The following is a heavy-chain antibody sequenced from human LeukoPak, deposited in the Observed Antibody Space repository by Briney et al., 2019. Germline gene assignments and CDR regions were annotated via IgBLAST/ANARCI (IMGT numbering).Heavy chain of an antibody. V-gene: IGHV4-34*01. Sequence: PSETLSLTCAVYGGSFSGYYWSWIRQPPGKGLEWIGEINHSGSTNYNPSLKSRVTISVDTSKNQSSLKLSSVTAADTAVYYCARVRLGGRKTPIRVITGGYFDYWGQGTLVTVSS. D-gene: IGHD3-22*01. CDR3: ARVRLGGRKTPIRVITGGYFDY. J-gene: IGHJ4*02. CDR1: GGSFSGYY. CDR2: INHSGST.